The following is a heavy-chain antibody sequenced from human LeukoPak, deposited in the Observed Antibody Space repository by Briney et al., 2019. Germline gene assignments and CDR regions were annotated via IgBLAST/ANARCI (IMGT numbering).Heavy chain of an antibody. J-gene: IGHJ4*02. CDR1: GGSISSSSYY. CDR3: ARARYYDASSYYSFKEKYYSDS. D-gene: IGHD3-22*01. Sequence: SETLSLTCTVSGGSISSSSYYWGWIRQPPGKGLEWIGSIYHSGSTYYNPSLKSRVTISLDASENHFSLNLTSVTAADTAVYFCARARYYDASSYYSFKEKYYSDSWGQGTLVAVSS. V-gene: IGHV4-39*02. CDR2: IYHSGST.